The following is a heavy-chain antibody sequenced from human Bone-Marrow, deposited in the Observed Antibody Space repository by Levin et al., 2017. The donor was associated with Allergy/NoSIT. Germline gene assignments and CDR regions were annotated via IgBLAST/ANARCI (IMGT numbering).Heavy chain of an antibody. D-gene: IGHD3-16*01. Sequence: PSASVKVSCKASGGTVTSYAFSWVRQAPAQGLEWMGGIIPMFGNPNYAQKFQDRVTITADDSTDTGYMELSNLRSDDTAVYYFAASDMFYSDSTGFPSMHWALDIWGQGTLVTVSS. CDR2: IIPMFGNP. V-gene: IGHV1-69*13. CDR1: GGTVTSYA. J-gene: IGHJ3*02. CDR3: AASDMFYSDSTGFPSMHWALDI.